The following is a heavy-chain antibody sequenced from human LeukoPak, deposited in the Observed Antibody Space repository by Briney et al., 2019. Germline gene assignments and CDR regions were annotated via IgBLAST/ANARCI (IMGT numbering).Heavy chain of an antibody. CDR2: INAGNGNT. CDR3: ARVRSVTGFFDY. Sequence: ASVKVSCKASGYTFTSYAMHWVRQAPGQRLEWMGWINAGNGNTKYSRKFQGRVTITRDTSASTAYMELSSLRSEDTAVYYCARVRSVTGFFDYWGQGTLVTVSS. CDR1: GYTFTSYA. V-gene: IGHV1-3*01. D-gene: IGHD1-20*01. J-gene: IGHJ4*02.